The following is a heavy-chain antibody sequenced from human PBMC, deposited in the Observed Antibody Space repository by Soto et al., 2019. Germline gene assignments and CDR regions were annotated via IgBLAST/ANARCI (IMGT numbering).Heavy chain of an antibody. V-gene: IGHV5-51*01. CDR3: ARMARDASNQFDY. D-gene: IGHD5-12*01. CDR2: IYPGDSDT. J-gene: IGHJ4*02. CDR1: GYSFTSYW. Sequence: GESLKISCRGSGYSFTSYWIAWVRQMPGKGLEWMGIIYPGDSDTRYSPSFQGQVTISADKSNSTAYLQWSSLKASDTAMYYCARMARDASNQFDYWGQGTLVTV.